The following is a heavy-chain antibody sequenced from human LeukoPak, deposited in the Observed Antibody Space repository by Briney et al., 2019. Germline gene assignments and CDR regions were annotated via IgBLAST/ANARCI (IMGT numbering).Heavy chain of an antibody. D-gene: IGHD6-25*01. V-gene: IGHV1-2*02. Sequence: GASVKVSCKASGYTFIGYYMHWVRQAPGQGLEWMGWINPNSGCTNYAQKFQGRVTMTRDTSISTAYMELSRLRSDDTAVYYCASLIAAMEAFDIWGQRTMVTVSS. J-gene: IGHJ3*02. CDR1: GYTFIGYY. CDR3: ASLIAAMEAFDI. CDR2: INPNSGCT.